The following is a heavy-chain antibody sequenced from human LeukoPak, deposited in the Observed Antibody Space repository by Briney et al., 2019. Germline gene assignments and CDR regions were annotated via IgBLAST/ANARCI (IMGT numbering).Heavy chain of an antibody. D-gene: IGHD1-26*01. Sequence: PSETLSLTCTVSGGSISSYYWSWIRQPPAKGLEWIGHTYYSGSTNYNPSLKGRVTISVDLSKNQFSLKMNSVTAADTAVYYCAARVVGATNYFDYWDQGNLVTVSS. CDR2: TYYSGST. CDR3: AARVVGATNYFDY. CDR1: GGSISSYY. V-gene: IGHV4-59*01. J-gene: IGHJ4*02.